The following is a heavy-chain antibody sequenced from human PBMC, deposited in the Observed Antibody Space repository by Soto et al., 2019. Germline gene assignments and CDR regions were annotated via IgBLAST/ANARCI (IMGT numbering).Heavy chain of an antibody. CDR3: PSAEDRWALDY. V-gene: IGHV3-13*01. Sequence: EVQLVESGGGLVQPGGSLRLSCAASGFTFSSYDMHWVRQATGKGLEWVSAIGTASDTYYPGSVKGRFTIPRENAKNSFYVQTNSLRAEDTDVYYCPSAEDRWALDYWGQGTLVTGSS. D-gene: IGHD2-15*01. J-gene: IGHJ4*02. CDR1: GFTFSSYD. CDR2: IGTASDT.